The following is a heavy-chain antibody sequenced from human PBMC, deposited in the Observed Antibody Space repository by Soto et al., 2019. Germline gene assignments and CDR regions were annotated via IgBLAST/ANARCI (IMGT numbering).Heavy chain of an antibody. CDR2: ISGSGGST. D-gene: IGHD5-18*01. V-gene: IGHV3-23*01. CDR3: AKDRRDTAMGIDGGFDY. J-gene: IGHJ4*02. CDR1: GFTFSSYA. Sequence: GGSLRLSCAASGFTFSSYAMSWVRQAPGKGLEWVSAISGSGGSTYYADSVKGRFTISRDNSKNTLYLQMNSLRAEDTAVYYCAKDRRDTAMGIDGGFDYWGQGTLVTVSS.